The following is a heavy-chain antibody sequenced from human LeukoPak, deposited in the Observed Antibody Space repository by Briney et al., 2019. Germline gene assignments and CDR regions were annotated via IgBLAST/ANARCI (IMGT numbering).Heavy chain of an antibody. CDR2: ISNDGSSR. D-gene: IGHD1-7*01. V-gene: IGHV3-74*01. J-gene: IGHJ4*02. CDR3: ARDKKALVLELLGY. CDR1: GFMFTNYW. Sequence: GGSLRLSCEASGFMFTNYWMHWVRQGQGKGLVWVSRISNDGSSRHYADSVKGRFTISRDNSKNMMYLQMNSLRAEDTAVYYCARDKKALVLELLGYWGQGTLVTVSS.